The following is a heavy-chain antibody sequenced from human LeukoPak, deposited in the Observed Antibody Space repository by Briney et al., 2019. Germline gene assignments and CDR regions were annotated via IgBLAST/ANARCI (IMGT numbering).Heavy chain of an antibody. V-gene: IGHV3-23*01. J-gene: IGHJ3*02. D-gene: IGHD2/OR15-2a*01. CDR2: ISGSGGST. CDR3: AKDLSDYFTFDI. CDR1: GFTFSSYA. Sequence: TGGSLRLSCAASGFTFSSYAMSWVRQAPGQGLQWVSAISGSGGSTHYADSVKGRFTMSRDNSKNTLYLQMNSLRAEDTAVYYCAKDLSDYFTFDIWGQGTMVTVSS.